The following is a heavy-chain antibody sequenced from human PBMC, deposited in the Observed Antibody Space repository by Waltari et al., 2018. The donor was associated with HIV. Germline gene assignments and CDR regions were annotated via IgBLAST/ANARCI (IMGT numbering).Heavy chain of an antibody. Sequence: SYWMSWVRQAPGKGLEWVANIKQDGSEKYYVDSVKGRFTISRDNAKNSLYLQMNSLRAEDTAVYYCARDLYSSGWGYFDYWGQGTLVTVSS. V-gene: IGHV3-7*01. D-gene: IGHD6-19*01. J-gene: IGHJ4*02. CDR1: SYW. CDR3: ARDLYSSGWGYFDY. CDR2: IKQDGSEK.